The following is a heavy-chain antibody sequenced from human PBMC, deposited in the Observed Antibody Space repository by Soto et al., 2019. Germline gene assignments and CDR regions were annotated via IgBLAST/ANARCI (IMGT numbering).Heavy chain of an antibody. CDR1: GFSLTTGRMW. CDR3: VRMNAASYSSYYAMDV. V-gene: IGHV2-26*01. J-gene: IGHJ6*02. D-gene: IGHD3-10*01. CDR2: IFSDAER. Sequence: QVTLRESGPVLVKPTETLTLTCNVSGFSLTTGRMWVSWIRQPPGKALEWLAHIFSDAERSYSRSLQGRLTVAKFGFGSQVFITMTNMDPVDTGTYFCVRMNAASYSSYYAMDVWGQGTTVTVSS.